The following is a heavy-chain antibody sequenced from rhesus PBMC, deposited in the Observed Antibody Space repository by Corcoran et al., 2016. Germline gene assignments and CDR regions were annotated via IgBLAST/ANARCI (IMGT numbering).Heavy chain of an antibody. CDR3: AREGAGTALFFD. CDR2: IYGSGGGT. D-gene: IGHD1-20*01. J-gene: IGHJ4*01. V-gene: IGHV4-106*01. Sequence: QVQLQESGPGLVKPSETLSLTCAVSGGSISDDYYWSWIRQPPGKGLEWIGYIYGSGGGTNYNPSLKNPVTISIDTSKNQFSLKLSSVTAADTAVYYCAREGAGTALFFDWGQGVLVTVSS. CDR1: GGSISDDYY.